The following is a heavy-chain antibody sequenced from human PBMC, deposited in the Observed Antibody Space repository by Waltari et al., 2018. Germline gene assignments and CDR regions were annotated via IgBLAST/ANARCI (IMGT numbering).Heavy chain of an antibody. CDR1: GGSISSSLYY. D-gene: IGHD4-17*01. CDR3: ARLYGDNYADFDY. V-gene: IGHV4-39*01. J-gene: IGHJ4*02. Sequence: QLQLQESGPGLVKPSETLSLTCTVSGGSISSSLYYWGWIRQPPGKGLEWIGSIYYSGSTYYNPSLKSRVTIFVDTSKNQFSLKLSSVTAADTAVYYCARLYGDNYADFDYWGQGTLVTVSS. CDR2: IYYSGST.